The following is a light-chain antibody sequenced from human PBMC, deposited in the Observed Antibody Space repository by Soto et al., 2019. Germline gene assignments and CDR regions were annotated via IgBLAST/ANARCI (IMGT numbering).Light chain of an antibody. CDR1: QGMSNY. CDR2: AAS. J-gene: IGKJ1*01. CDR3: QKYNSAPRT. V-gene: IGKV1-27*01. Sequence: IQMTQSPSSLSASIVDIVTTTCRASQGMSNYLAWYQQKPGKVPKVLIYAASTLQSGVPSRFSGSGSGTDFTLTISSLQPEDVATYYCQKYNSAPRTFGQGTKVDIK.